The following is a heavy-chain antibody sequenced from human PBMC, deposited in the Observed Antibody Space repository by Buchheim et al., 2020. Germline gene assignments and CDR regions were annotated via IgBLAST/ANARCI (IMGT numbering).Heavy chain of an antibody. CDR2: ISGSGGST. Sequence: EVQLLESGGGLVQTGGSLRLSCAASGFTFSSYAMSWVRQAPGKGLEWVSGISGSGGSTYYADSVKRRFTISRDNSKNPLFLQMNSLRAEDTAVYYCAKATIFGVVNYGMDVWGQGTT. J-gene: IGHJ6*02. CDR1: GFTFSSYA. V-gene: IGHV3-23*01. D-gene: IGHD3-3*01. CDR3: AKATIFGVVNYGMDV.